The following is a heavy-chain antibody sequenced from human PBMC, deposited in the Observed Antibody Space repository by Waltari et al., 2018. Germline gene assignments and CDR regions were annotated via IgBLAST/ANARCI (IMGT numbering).Heavy chain of an antibody. Sequence: QLQLQESGPGLVKPSETLSLTCTVSGGSISSRSYYWGWIRQPPGKGLEWVGSIYYRGGTCYNPSLKSRVTRSVDTSKNQFSLKLSSVTAADTAVYYCASRVVVMLGAFDIWGQGTMVTVSS. CDR2: IYYRGGT. D-gene: IGHD3-22*01. CDR1: GGSISSRSYY. CDR3: ASRVVVMLGAFDI. V-gene: IGHV4-39*01. J-gene: IGHJ3*02.